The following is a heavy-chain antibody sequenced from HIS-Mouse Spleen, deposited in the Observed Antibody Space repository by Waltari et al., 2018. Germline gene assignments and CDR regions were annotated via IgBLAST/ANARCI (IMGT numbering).Heavy chain of an antibody. D-gene: IGHD6-13*01. Sequence: QLQLQESGPGLVKPSETLSLTCTVSGGSISSSSYYWGRTRQPPGKGLGWIGSIYYSGSTYYNPSLKSRVTISVDTSKNQFSLKLSSVTAADTAVYYCAREIPYSSSWYDWYFDLWGRGTLVTVSS. CDR3: AREIPYSSSWYDWYFDL. CDR1: GGSISSSSYY. J-gene: IGHJ2*01. CDR2: IYYSGST. V-gene: IGHV4-39*07.